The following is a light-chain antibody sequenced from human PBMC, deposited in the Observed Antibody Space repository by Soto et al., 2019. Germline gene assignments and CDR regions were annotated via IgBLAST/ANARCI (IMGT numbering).Light chain of an antibody. CDR3: QQYNSYSPT. J-gene: IGKJ1*01. Sequence: DIQMTQSPSTLSASVGDRVTITCRASQSISSWLAWYQQKPGKAPKLLIYKASTLKSGVPSRFSGSGSGTEFTLTISSLQPDDFATYYCQQYNSYSPTFGQVTKVEIK. CDR1: QSISSW. V-gene: IGKV1-5*03. CDR2: KAS.